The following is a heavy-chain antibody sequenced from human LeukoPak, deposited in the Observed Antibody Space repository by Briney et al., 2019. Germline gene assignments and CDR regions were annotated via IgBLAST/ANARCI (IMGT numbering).Heavy chain of an antibody. D-gene: IGHD3-10*01. J-gene: IGHJ4*02. CDR2: ISAYNGNT. CDR1: GYTFTSYG. V-gene: IGHV1-18*01. Sequence: ASVKVSCKASGYTFTSYGISWVRQAPGQGLEWMGWISAYNGNTNYAQKLQGRVTMTTDTSTSTAYMELRSLRSDDTAVYYCARTRFGELLGLPSYFDYWGQGTLVTVSS. CDR3: ARTRFGELLGLPSYFDY.